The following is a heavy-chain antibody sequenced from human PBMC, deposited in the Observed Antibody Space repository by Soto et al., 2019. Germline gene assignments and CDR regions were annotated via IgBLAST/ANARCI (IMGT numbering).Heavy chain of an antibody. J-gene: IGHJ4*02. D-gene: IGHD3-16*02. V-gene: IGHV3-49*04. CDR1: GFTFGDYA. CDR3: TSVTNMITFGGVIQFFDY. CDR2: IRSKAYGGTT. Sequence: PGGSLRLSCTASGFTFGDYAMSWVRQAPGKGLEWVGFIRSKAYGGTTEYAASVKGRFTISRDDSKSIAYLQMNSLKTEDTAVYYCTSVTNMITFGGVIQFFDYWGQGTLVTVSS.